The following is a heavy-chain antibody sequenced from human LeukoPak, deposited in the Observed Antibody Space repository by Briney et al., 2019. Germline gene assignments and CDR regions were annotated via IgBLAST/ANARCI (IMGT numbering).Heavy chain of an antibody. CDR2: ISYDGSNE. CDR3: AKDRDYAFDY. Sequence: GGSLRLSCAASGFTFSSYVMHWVRQAPGKGLEWVAIISYDGSNEYYADSVKGRFTISRDNSKNTLYLQMNSLRAEDTAVYYCAKDRDYAFDYWGQGTLVTVSS. D-gene: IGHD4-17*01. J-gene: IGHJ4*02. CDR1: GFTFSSYV. V-gene: IGHV3-30*04.